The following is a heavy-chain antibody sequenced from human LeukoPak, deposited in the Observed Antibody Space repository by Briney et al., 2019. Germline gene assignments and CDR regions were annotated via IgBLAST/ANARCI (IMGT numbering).Heavy chain of an antibody. D-gene: IGHD2-21*02. Sequence: PGGSLRLSCAASGFTFSSYWMHWVRQAPGKGLVWVSRINSDGSSTSYADSVKGRFTISRDNAKNSLYLQMNSLRAEDTAVYYCARDSRVVVTAIKSYYFDYWGQGTLVTVSS. J-gene: IGHJ4*02. CDR2: INSDGSST. CDR1: GFTFSSYW. CDR3: ARDSRVVVTAIKSYYFDY. V-gene: IGHV3-74*01.